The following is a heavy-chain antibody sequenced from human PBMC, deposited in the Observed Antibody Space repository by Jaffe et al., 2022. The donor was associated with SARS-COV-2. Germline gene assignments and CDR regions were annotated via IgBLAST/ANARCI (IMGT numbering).Heavy chain of an antibody. CDR3: AKDRLDYGDYVGAFDI. J-gene: IGHJ3*02. Sequence: EVQLVESGGGLVQPGRSLRLSCAASGFTFDDYAMHWVRQAPGKGLEWVSGISWNSGSIGYADSVKGRFTISRDNAKNSLYLQMNSLRAEDTALYYCAKDRLDYGDYVGAFDIWGQGTMVTVSS. V-gene: IGHV3-9*01. CDR1: GFTFDDYA. D-gene: IGHD4-17*01. CDR2: ISWNSGSI.